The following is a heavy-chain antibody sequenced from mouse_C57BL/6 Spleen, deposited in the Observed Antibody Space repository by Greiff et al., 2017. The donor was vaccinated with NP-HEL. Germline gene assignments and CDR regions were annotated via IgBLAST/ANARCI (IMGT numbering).Heavy chain of an antibody. J-gene: IGHJ1*03. V-gene: IGHV3-6*01. CDR2: ISYDGSN. Sequence: ESGPGLVKPSQSLSLTCSVTGYSITSGYYWNWIRQFPGNKLEWMGYISYDGSNNYNPSLKNRISITRDTSKNQFFLKLNSVTTEDTATYYCARKGNYYGSSPYWYFDVWGTGTTVTVSS. CDR3: ARKGNYYGSSPYWYFDV. CDR1: GYSITSGYY. D-gene: IGHD1-1*01.